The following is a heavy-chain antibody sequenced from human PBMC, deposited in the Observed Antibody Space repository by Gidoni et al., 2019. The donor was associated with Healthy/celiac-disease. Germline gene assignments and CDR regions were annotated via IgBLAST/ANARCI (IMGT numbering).Heavy chain of an antibody. J-gene: IGHJ4*02. CDR1: GFTFSSYS. V-gene: IGHV3-21*01. Sequence: EVKLVESGGGRVKPGGYLRLSCAASGFTFSSYSMNWVRQAQGKGLEWVSSISSSSSYIYYADSVKGRFPISRDNATNSLYLQMNSLRAEDTAVYYCARADYDFWSGPCDWGQGTLVTVSS. CDR3: ARADYDFWSGPCD. D-gene: IGHD3-3*01. CDR2: ISSSSSYI.